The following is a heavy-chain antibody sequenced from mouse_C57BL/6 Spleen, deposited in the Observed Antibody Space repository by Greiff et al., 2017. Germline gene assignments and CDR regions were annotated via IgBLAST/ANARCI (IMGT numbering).Heavy chain of an antibody. CDR2: IYPGSGST. CDR3: ARKDGYYPLDY. CDR1: GYTFTSYW. J-gene: IGHJ2*01. V-gene: IGHV1-55*01. Sequence: VQLQQSGAELVKPGASVKMSCKASGYTFTSYWITWVKQRPGQGLEWIGDIYPGSGSTNYNEKFKSKATLTVDTSSSTAYMQLSSLTSEDSAVYYCARKDGYYPLDYWGRGTTLTVSS. D-gene: IGHD2-3*01.